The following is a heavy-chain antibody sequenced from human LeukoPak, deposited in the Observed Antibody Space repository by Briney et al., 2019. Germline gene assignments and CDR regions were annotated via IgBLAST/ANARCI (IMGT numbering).Heavy chain of an antibody. CDR1: GDSLSRHF. Sequence: SETLSLTCSVSGDSLSRHFWSWIRQPPGKGLEWIGFIFGSGGTNYDPSLRSRVTISEDTSKNLFYLKLTSVTAADTAVYYCAGNVGWYTHDSWGQGTLVTVSS. CDR3: AGNVGWYTHDS. V-gene: IGHV4-4*09. D-gene: IGHD6-19*01. J-gene: IGHJ4*02. CDR2: IFGSGGT.